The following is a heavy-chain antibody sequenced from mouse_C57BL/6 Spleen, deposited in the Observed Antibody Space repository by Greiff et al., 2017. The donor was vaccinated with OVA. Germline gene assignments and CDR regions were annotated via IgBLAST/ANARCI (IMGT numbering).Heavy chain of an antibody. CDR3: ARSVVAWYYFDY. V-gene: IGHV3-8*01. CDR2: ISYSGST. D-gene: IGHD1-1*01. CDR1: GYSITSDY. J-gene: IGHJ2*01. Sequence: DVKLVESRHGLAKPSQTLSLTCSVTGYSITSDYWNWIRKFPGNKLEYMGYISYSGSTYYNPSLKSRISITRDTSKNQYYLQLNSVTTEDTATYYCARSVVAWYYFDYWGQGTTLTVSS.